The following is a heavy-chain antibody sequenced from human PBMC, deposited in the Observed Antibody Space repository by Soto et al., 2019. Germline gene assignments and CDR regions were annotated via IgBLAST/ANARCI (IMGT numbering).Heavy chain of an antibody. Sequence: QVQLVQSGAEVKKPGSSVNVSCKASGGIFSSYAISWVRQAPGQGLEWLGGIIPIFGTTNYPLKFQGRVSIAGDHSTSTAYMELSSLTSDDTAVYYCARPSSRSLESSSCYAVDVWGQGTTVTVSS. CDR1: GGIFSSYA. V-gene: IGHV1-69*12. J-gene: IGHJ6*02. CDR3: ARPSSRSLESSSCYAVDV. D-gene: IGHD1-26*01. CDR2: IIPIFGTT.